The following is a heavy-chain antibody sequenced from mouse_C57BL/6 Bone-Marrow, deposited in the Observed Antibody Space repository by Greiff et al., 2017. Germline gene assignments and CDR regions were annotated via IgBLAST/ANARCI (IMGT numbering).Heavy chain of an antibody. CDR2: IDPANGNT. D-gene: IGHD2-5*01. J-gene: IGHJ3*01. CDR1: GFNIKNTY. V-gene: IGHV14-3*01. CDR3: AHDSIYFAWFAY. Sequence: VHVKQSVAELVRPGASVKLSCTASGFNIKNTYMHWVKQRPEQGLEWIGRIDPANGNTKYAPKFQGKATITADTSSNTAYLQLSSLTSEDTAIYYCAHDSIYFAWFAYWGQGTLVTVSA.